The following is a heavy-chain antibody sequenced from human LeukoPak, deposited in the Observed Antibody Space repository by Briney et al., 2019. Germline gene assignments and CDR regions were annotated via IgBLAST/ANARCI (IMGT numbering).Heavy chain of an antibody. Sequence: ASVKVSCKASGYTFTSYDINWVRQATGQGLEWMGWMSPNSGNTGYAQKFQGRVTMTRNTSISTAYMELSSLRSEDTAVYYCASQAVAEHYWGYWGQGTLVTVSS. J-gene: IGHJ4*02. V-gene: IGHV1-8*01. D-gene: IGHD6-19*01. CDR3: ASQAVAEHYWGY. CDR2: MSPNSGNT. CDR1: GYTFTSYD.